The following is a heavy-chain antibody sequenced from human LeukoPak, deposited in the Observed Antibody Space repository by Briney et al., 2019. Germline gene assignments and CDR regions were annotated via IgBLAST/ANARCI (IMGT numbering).Heavy chain of an antibody. D-gene: IGHD6-19*01. J-gene: IGHJ4*02. CDR1: GGSISSSSYY. CDR2: IYYSGST. V-gene: IGHV4-39*07. CDR3: ARDRIAVAGTVVDY. Sequence: SETLSLTCTVSGGSISSSSYYWGWIRQPPGKGLEWIGSIYYSGSTYYNPSLKSRVTISVDTSKNQFSLKLSSVTAADTAVYYCARDRIAVAGTVVDYWGQGTLVTVSS.